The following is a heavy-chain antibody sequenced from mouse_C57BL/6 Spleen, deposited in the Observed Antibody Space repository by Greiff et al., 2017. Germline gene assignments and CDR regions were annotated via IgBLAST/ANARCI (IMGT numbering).Heavy chain of an antibody. Sequence: QVQLQQSGAELVKPGASVKLSCKASGYTFTSYWMHWVKQRPGQGLEWIGMIHPNSGSTNYNEKFKSKATLTVDKSSSTAYMQLSSLTSEDSAVYYCASLYYSSSYWYFDVWGTGTTVTVSS. CDR1: GYTFTSYW. CDR3: ASLYYSSSYWYFDV. CDR2: IHPNSGST. V-gene: IGHV1-64*01. D-gene: IGHD1-1*01. J-gene: IGHJ1*03.